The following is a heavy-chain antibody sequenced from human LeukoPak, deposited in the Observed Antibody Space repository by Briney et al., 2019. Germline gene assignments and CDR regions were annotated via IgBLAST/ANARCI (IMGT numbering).Heavy chain of an antibody. J-gene: IGHJ4*02. Sequence: GGSLRLSCAASGFTFSSYWMSWVRQAPGKGLEWVANIKQDGSEKYYVDAVKGRFTISRDNAKNSLYLQMNSLRAEDTAVYYCARREYSSGWRAYYFDYWGQGTLVTVSS. CDR1: GFTFSSYW. CDR3: ARREYSSGWRAYYFDY. D-gene: IGHD6-19*01. CDR2: IKQDGSEK. V-gene: IGHV3-7*01.